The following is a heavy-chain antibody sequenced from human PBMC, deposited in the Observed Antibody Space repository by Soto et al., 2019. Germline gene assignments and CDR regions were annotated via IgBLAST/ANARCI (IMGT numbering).Heavy chain of an antibody. D-gene: IGHD6-13*01. V-gene: IGHV3-23*01. CDR2: ISGSDDST. CDR1: GFTFSSYA. Sequence: GGSLRLSCAASGFTFSSYAMSWVRQAPGKGLEWVSVISGSDDSTYYADSVKGRFTISRDNSKNTLYLQMNSLRAEDTAVYYCAKRSSWATYVYCGQRSLDIGSS. CDR3: AKRSSWATYVY. J-gene: IGHJ4*02.